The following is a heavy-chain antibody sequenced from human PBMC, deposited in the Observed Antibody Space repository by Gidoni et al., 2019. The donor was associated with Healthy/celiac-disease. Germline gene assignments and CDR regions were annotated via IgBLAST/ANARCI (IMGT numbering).Heavy chain of an antibody. CDR3: AVYDFWSGFFDY. V-gene: IGHV4-59*01. CDR1: GGSISSYY. J-gene: IGHJ4*02. D-gene: IGHD3-3*01. CDR2: IYYSGST. Sequence: QVQLPESGPGLVKPSETLSLTCTVSGGSISSYYWSWIRQPPGKGLEWIGYIYYSGSTNYNPSLKSRVTISVDTSKNQFSLKLSSVTAADTAVYYCAVYDFWSGFFDYWGQGTLVTVSS.